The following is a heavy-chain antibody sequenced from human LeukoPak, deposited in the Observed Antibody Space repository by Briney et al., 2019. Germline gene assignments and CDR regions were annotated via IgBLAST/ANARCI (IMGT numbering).Heavy chain of an antibody. J-gene: IGHJ3*02. CDR3: ARALPSPLYSGSYADAFDI. V-gene: IGHV3-21*01. D-gene: IGHD1-26*01. CDR2: ISSSSSYI. CDR1: GFTFSSYS. Sequence: GGSLRLSCAASGFTFSSYSMNWVRQAPGKGLEWVSSISSSSSYIYYADSVKGRFTISRDNAKNSLYLQMNSPRAEDTAVYYCARALPSPLYSGSYADAFDIWGQGTMVTVSS.